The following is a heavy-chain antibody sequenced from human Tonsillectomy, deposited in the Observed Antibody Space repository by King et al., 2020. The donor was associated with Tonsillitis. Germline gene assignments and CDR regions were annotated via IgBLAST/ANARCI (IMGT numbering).Heavy chain of an antibody. V-gene: IGHV3-23*04. J-gene: IGHJ6*02. D-gene: IGHD3-3*01. CDR3: AKKGEDTIFGVVEDYYYGMDV. CDR1: GFTFSSYA. CDR2: ISGSGGST. Sequence: VQLVESGGGLVQPGGSLRLSCAASGFTFSSYAMSWVRQAPGKGLEWVSNISGSGGSTYYADSVKGRFTISRDNSKNTLFLQMNSLRAEDTAVYYCAKKGEDTIFGVVEDYYYGMDVRGQGTTVTVSS.